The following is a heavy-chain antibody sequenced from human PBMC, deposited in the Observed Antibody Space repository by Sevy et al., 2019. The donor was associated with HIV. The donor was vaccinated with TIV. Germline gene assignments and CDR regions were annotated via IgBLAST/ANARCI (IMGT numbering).Heavy chain of an antibody. CDR2: FDPEDGEK. CDR3: ATTKDYYDTSGYPFDS. V-gene: IGHV1-24*01. CDR1: GYTLTELS. Sequence: ASVKVSCKVSGYTLTELSMHWVRQAPGKGLEWMGTFDPEDGEKIYAQKFQGRVTMTEDTSTDTAYMELSRLRSEDTAVYYCATTKDYYDTSGYPFDSWGQGTLVTVSS. J-gene: IGHJ4*02. D-gene: IGHD3-22*01.